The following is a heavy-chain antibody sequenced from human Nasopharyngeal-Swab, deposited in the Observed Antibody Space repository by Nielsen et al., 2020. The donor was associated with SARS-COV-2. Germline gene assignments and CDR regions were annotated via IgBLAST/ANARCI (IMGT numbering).Heavy chain of an antibody. J-gene: IGHJ6*02. V-gene: IGHV3-11*04. D-gene: IGHD3-22*01. CDR2: ISSSGNTI. Sequence: WIRQPPGKGLEWVSYISSSGNTIYYADSVKGRFTISRDSAKNSLFLQMNSLRAEDTAVYYCAKPLKNYYDSSGPYDGFNIWGQGTTVTVSS. CDR3: AKPLKNYYDSSGPYDGFNI.